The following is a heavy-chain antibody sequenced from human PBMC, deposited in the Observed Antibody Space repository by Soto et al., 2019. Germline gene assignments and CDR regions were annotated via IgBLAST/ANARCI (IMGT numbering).Heavy chain of an antibody. V-gene: IGHV3-23*01. CDR2: IRANGRDT. Sequence: GESLKISAIGGSCKDTGKGLEWVAAIRANGRDTYYRDSVQGRFTVARDNSQNTLYLQMNSLRAEDTATYYCAKKLTIGGSAYFDYWGQGTPVSVSS. CDR3: AKKLTIGGSAYFDY. CDR1: GESLKISA. J-gene: IGHJ4*02. D-gene: IGHD5-12*01.